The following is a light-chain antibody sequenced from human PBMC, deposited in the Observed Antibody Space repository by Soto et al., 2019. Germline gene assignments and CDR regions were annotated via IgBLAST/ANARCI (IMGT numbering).Light chain of an antibody. CDR1: QSVSSN. CDR2: GGS. CDR3: QQYSSSRT. V-gene: IGKV3-20*01. Sequence: EVVLTRSPATLSLSPGERATLSCRASQSVSSNLAWYQQKPGQAPRLLIYGGSSRATGIPVRFSGSGSETDFTLTITRLEPEDFAVYYCQQYSSSRTFGQGTKVDIK. J-gene: IGKJ1*01.